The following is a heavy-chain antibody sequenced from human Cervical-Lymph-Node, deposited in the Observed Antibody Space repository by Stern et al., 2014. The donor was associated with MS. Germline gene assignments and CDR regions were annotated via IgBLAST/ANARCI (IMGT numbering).Heavy chain of an antibody. CDR2: IIPMFGTP. J-gene: IGHJ4*02. D-gene: IGHD5-12*01. CDR1: GGTFNNHV. CDR3: ANRDMGYTYGRHDY. V-gene: IGHV1-69*14. Sequence: QDQLVQSGAEVKKPGSSVKVSCKASGGTFNNHVISWVRQAHGQGLEWMGGIIPMFGTPNYAQKCQGRVTIIADKSTSTVHMVLRNLSDEDTAMYYCANRDMGYTYGRHDYWAQGTLVTVS.